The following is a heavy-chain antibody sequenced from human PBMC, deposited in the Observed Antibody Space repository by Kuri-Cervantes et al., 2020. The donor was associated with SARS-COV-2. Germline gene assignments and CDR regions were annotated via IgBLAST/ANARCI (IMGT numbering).Heavy chain of an antibody. J-gene: IGHJ4*02. CDR1: GFTFSGSA. CDR2: ISSNGDST. Sequence: GESLKISCAASGFTFSGSAMHWVRQASGKGLEYVSAISSNGDSTYYADSVKGRFTMSRDNSKNTLYLQMGSLRAEDMAVYYCARVSRSGYLDYWGQGTLVTVSS. D-gene: IGHD3-3*01. V-gene: IGHV3-64*02. CDR3: ARVSRSGYLDY.